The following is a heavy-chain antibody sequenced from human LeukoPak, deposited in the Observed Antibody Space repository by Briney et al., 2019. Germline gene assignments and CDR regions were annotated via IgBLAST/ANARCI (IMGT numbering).Heavy chain of an antibody. CDR2: ISYSGST. Sequence: PSETLSLTCTVSGASIRSSSDYWGWIRQPPGKGLEWIGSISYSGSTYYNPSLKSRVTISVDTSKNQFSLKLSSVTAADTPMYYCATLKKRLNWFDPWGQGTLVTVSS. CDR3: ATLKKRLNWFDP. J-gene: IGHJ5*02. V-gene: IGHV4-39*01. CDR1: GASIRSSSDY.